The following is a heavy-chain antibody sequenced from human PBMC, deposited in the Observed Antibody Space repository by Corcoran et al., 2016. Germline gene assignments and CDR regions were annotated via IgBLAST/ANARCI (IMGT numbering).Heavy chain of an antibody. Sequence: QVQLQESGPGLVKPSETLSLTCTVSGGSISSYYWSWIRQPPGKGLEWIGYIYYSGSTNYNPSLTSRVTISVDTSKNQFSLKLSSVTAADTAVYYCARDRGAAVGTYDWFDPWGQGTLFTVSS. J-gene: IGHJ5*02. CDR1: GGSISSYY. V-gene: IGHV4-59*01. CDR3: ARDRGAAVGTYDWFDP. D-gene: IGHD6-19*01. CDR2: IYYSGST.